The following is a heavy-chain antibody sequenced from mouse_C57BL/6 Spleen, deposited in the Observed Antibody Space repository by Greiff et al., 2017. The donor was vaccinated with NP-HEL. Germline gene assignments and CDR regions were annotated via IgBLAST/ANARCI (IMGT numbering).Heavy chain of an antibody. CDR3: ARDRGYVDWFAY. D-gene: IGHD3-1*01. Sequence: EVQLQESGPGLVKPSQSLSLTCSVTGYSITSGYYWNWIRQFPGNKLEWMGYISYDGSNNYNPSLKNRISITRDTSKNQFFLKLNSVTTEDTATYYCARDRGYVDWFAYWGQGTLVTVSA. J-gene: IGHJ3*01. CDR2: ISYDGSN. V-gene: IGHV3-6*01. CDR1: GYSITSGYY.